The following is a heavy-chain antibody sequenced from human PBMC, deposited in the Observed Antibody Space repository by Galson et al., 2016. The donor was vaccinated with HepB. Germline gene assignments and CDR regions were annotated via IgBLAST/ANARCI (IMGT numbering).Heavy chain of an antibody. Sequence: SVKVSCKGSEGAFSNYGINWVRQAPGQGLEWMGGILPVFGVEKYAQKFQGRVTITADESTTTAYMELSSLRSEDTAVYYCAREKGGNGLDMWGQGTMVTVSS. D-gene: IGHD1-1*01. J-gene: IGHJ3*02. CDR3: AREKGGNGLDM. CDR2: ILPVFGVE. CDR1: EGAFSNYG. V-gene: IGHV1-69*13.